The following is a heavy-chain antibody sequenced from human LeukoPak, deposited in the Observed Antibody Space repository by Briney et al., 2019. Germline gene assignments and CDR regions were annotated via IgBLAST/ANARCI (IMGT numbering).Heavy chain of an antibody. Sequence: PSETLSLTCAVYGGSFSGYYWNWIRQPPGKGLEWIGEINHSGSTNYNPSLKSRVTISVDTSKNQFSLKLSSVTAADTAVYYCARGATMIVVAYSKRTYYFDYWGQGTLVTVSS. CDR2: INHSGST. CDR3: ARGATMIVVAYSKRTYYFDY. D-gene: IGHD3-22*01. J-gene: IGHJ4*02. V-gene: IGHV4-34*01. CDR1: GGSFSGYY.